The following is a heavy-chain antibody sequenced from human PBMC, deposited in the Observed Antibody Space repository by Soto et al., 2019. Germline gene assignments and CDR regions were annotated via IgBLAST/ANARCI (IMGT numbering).Heavy chain of an antibody. Sequence: QIQLVQFGPEVKKPGTPVKVSCKASGFTFSSSGIHWVRQARGQRLEWIGWIVVGSGNTNYAQKFQERVTITGDVSTNRAYRALTNLTSADTAVYSGEVDLEQTQQHNWLALWGHGTLVTDSS. D-gene: IGHD1-1*01. CDR1: GFTFSSSG. J-gene: IGHJ5*02. CDR3: EVDLEQTQQHNWLAL. V-gene: IGHV1-58*02. CDR2: IVVGSGNT.